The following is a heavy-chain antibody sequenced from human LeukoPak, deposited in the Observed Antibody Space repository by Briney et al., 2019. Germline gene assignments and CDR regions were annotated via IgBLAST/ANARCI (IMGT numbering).Heavy chain of an antibody. CDR2: IYSGGST. Sequence: PGGSLRLSCAASGFTVSSNYMSWVRQAPGKGLEWVSVIYSGGSTYYADSVKGRFTISRDNSKNTLYLQMNTLRAEDTAVYYCTRDLRLGDRKMGLTYYYHYGMDVWGQGTTVTVSS. J-gene: IGHJ6*02. CDR3: TRDLRLGDRKMGLTYYYHYGMDV. D-gene: IGHD4/OR15-4a*01. CDR1: GFTVSSNY. V-gene: IGHV3-53*01.